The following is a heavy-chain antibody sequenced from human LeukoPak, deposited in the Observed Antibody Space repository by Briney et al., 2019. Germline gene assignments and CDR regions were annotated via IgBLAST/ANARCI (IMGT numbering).Heavy chain of an antibody. CDR2: INPNSGGT. CDR1: GYTFTGYY. Sequence: ASVKVSCKASGYTFTGYYMHWVRQAPGQGLEWMGWINPNSGGTNYAQKFQGRVTVTRDTSISTAYMELSRLRSDDTAVYYCARDGDGYNLFDYWGQGTLVTVSS. CDR3: ARDGDGYNLFDY. V-gene: IGHV1-2*02. D-gene: IGHD5-24*01. J-gene: IGHJ4*02.